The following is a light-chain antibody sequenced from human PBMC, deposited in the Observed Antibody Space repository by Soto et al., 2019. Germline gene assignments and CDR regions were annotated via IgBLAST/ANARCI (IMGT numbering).Light chain of an antibody. J-gene: IGKJ1*01. V-gene: IGKV3-15*01. Sequence: IVMTQSPATLSVSPGERATLSCRASQSVSGNLAWYQQKPGQAPRLLIYGASTRATGIPGKFSGSGSGTEFTLTISSLQSEDFAVYYCQQYNNWPRTFGQGTKVEIK. CDR3: QQYNNWPRT. CDR1: QSVSGN. CDR2: GAS.